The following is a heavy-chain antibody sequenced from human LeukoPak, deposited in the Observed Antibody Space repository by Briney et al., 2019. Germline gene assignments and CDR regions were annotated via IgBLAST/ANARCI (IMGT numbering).Heavy chain of an antibody. J-gene: IGHJ4*02. Sequence: SETLSLTCTVSGGSISSYYWSWIRQPPGKGLEWIGYIYTSGSTNYNPSIKSRVTISVDTSKNQFPLKLSSVTAADTAVYYCARRHDSSGSLDYWGQGTLVTVSS. CDR2: IYTSGST. CDR3: ARRHDSSGSLDY. V-gene: IGHV4-4*09. CDR1: GGSISSYY. D-gene: IGHD3-22*01.